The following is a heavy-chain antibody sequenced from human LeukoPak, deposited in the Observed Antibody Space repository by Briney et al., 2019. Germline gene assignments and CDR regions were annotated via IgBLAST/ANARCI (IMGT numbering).Heavy chain of an antibody. CDR3: ARARSGSGWYWFDP. J-gene: IGHJ5*02. CDR1: GGSISSSSYY. Sequence: KTSETLSLTCTVSGGSISSSSYYWGWIRQPPGKGLEWIGSIYYSGSTYYNPSLKSRVTISVDTSRNQFSLKLSSVTAADTAVYYCARARSGSGWYWFDPWGQGTLVIVSS. V-gene: IGHV4-39*01. CDR2: IYYSGST. D-gene: IGHD6-19*01.